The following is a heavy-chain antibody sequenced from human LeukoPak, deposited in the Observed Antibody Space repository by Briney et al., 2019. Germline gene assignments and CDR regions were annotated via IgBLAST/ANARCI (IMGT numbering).Heavy chain of an antibody. J-gene: IGHJ6*03. CDR2: ISYDGSNK. V-gene: IGHV3-30*04. D-gene: IGHD2-21*02. CDR3: ARGLPYCGGDCYNYMDV. CDR1: GFTFSSYA. Sequence: GSLRLSCAASGFTFSSYAMHWVRQAPGKGLEWVAVISYDGSNKYYADSVKGRFTISRDNSKNTLYLQMNSLRAEDTAVYYCARGLPYCGGDCYNYMDVWGKGTTVTVSS.